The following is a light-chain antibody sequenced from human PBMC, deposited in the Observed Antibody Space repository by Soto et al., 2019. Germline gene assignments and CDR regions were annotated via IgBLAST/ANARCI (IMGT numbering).Light chain of an antibody. CDR2: DAT. V-gene: IGKV3-15*01. CDR1: QSFSSH. J-gene: IGKJ2*01. Sequence: EIVMTQSPATLSVSPGERAALSCRASQSFSSHLAWYQQKPGQAPRLLIYDATSRATGIPARFSGSGSGTEFTLTISSLQSEDFAVYYCQHADNWPHTLGQGTKLEI. CDR3: QHADNWPHT.